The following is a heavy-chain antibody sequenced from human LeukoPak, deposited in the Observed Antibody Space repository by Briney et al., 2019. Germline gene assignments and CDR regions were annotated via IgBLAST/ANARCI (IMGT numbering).Heavy chain of an antibody. CDR1: GFIFSSYG. D-gene: IGHD5-18*01. V-gene: IGHV3-30*02. CDR2: IRFDGSNT. Sequence: GGSLRLSCAASGFIFSSYGMHWVRQAPGKGLEWVTFIRFDGSNTYYSDSVKGRFTISRDNSENTLYLQINSLRVEDTAVYYCAQGHSHTAMYFWGQGTLVTASS. CDR3: AQGHSHTAMYF. J-gene: IGHJ4*02.